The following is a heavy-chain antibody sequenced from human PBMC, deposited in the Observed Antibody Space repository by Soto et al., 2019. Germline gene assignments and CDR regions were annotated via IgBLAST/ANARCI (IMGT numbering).Heavy chain of an antibody. D-gene: IGHD3-10*01. CDR3: ARVESSGAAKYFIDY. CDR2: TSYDGGKN. J-gene: IGHJ4*02. Sequence: QVQLVESGGGVVQPGRSLRLSCAASGFTFQNYSMHWVRQAPGKGLEWVAVTSYDGGKNFYADSVKGRFTSSRDNSKNTLYLQMNSLRAGDTAIYYCARVESSGAAKYFIDYWGQGTLVTVSS. V-gene: IGHV3-30*03. CDR1: GFTFQNYS.